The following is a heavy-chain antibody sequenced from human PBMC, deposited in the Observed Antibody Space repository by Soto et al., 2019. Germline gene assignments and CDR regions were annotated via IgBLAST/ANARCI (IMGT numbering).Heavy chain of an antibody. Sequence: QVQLVESGGGVVQPGRSLRLSCAASGFTFSSYGMHWVRQAPGKGLEWVAVISYDGSNKYYADSVKGRFTISRDNSKNTLYLHMNSLRAEDTAVYYCAKDLGEEYYYGSGSRPLDYWGQGTLVTVSS. J-gene: IGHJ4*02. CDR3: AKDLGEEYYYGSGSRPLDY. D-gene: IGHD3-10*01. V-gene: IGHV3-30*18. CDR1: GFTFSSYG. CDR2: ISYDGSNK.